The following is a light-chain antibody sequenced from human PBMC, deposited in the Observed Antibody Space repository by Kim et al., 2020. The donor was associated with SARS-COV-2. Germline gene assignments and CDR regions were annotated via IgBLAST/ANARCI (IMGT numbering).Light chain of an antibody. CDR3: QQYNSYAPDT. V-gene: IGKV1-5*01. CDR1: QRVSTW. Sequence: DIQLTQSPSTLSASVGDRVTITCRASQRVSTWLAWHQQKPGKAPKLLIYDASSLESGVPSRFSGRGSGTEFTLTISSLQPDDFATYYCQQYNSYAPDTFGQGTKLEI. CDR2: DAS. J-gene: IGKJ2*01.